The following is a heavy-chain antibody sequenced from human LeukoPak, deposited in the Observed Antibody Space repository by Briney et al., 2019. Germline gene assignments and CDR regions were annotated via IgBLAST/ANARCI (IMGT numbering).Heavy chain of an antibody. CDR2: IYYSGST. J-gene: IGHJ4*02. D-gene: IGHD4-17*01. CDR3: ARDGLDYGDYGFDY. Sequence: SQTLSLTCTVSGGSISSGGYSWSWIRQHPGKGLEWIGYIYYSGSTYYNPSLKSRVTISVDTSKNQFSLKLSSVTAADTAVYYCARDGLDYGDYGFDYRGQGTLVTVSS. V-gene: IGHV4-31*03. CDR1: GGSISSGGYS.